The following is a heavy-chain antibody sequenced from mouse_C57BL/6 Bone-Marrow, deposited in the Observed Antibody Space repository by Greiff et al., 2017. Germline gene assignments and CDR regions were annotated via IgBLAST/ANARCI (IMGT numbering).Heavy chain of an antibody. D-gene: IGHD2-4*01. V-gene: IGHV5-4*03. CDR1: GFTFSSYA. Sequence: EVMLVESGGGLVKPGGSLKLSCAASGFTFSSYAMSWVRQTPEKRLEWVATISDGGSYTYYPDNVKGRFTISRDNAKNNLYLQMSHLKSEDTAMYYCARVRDYDDFDYWGQGTTLTVSS. J-gene: IGHJ2*01. CDR3: ARVRDYDDFDY. CDR2: ISDGGSYT.